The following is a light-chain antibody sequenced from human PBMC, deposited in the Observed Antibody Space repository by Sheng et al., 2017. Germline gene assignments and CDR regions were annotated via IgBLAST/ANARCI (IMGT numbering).Light chain of an antibody. CDR3: QSYDSSLNGEV. Sequence: QSVLTQPPSVSGAPGQRVTISCTGSTSNIGAGYGVHWYQQFPGTAPKLVIYDNTNRPSGVPDRFSGSTSGTSASLAITGLQADDEADFYCQSYDSSLNGEVFGGGTKLTV. CDR2: DNT. CDR1: TSNIGAGYG. V-gene: IGLV1-40*01. J-gene: IGLJ2*01.